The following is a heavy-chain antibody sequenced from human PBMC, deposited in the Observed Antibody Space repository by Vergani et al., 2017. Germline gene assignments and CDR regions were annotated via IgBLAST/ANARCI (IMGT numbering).Heavy chain of an antibody. Sequence: EVHLLESGGGLVQSGGSLRLSCAASGFTFSNYAVSWVRQAPGRGLAWVSSISVPGLNTYYADSVKGRFAISRDNSKTTVFLQMHSLIDEEATIYCCVKEKIDLGSYFFDSWGHGILVTVSS. J-gene: IGHJ4*01. CDR3: VKEKIDLGSYFFDS. CDR1: GFTFSNYA. D-gene: IGHD2/OR15-2a*01. CDR2: ISVPGLNT. V-gene: IGHV3-23*01.